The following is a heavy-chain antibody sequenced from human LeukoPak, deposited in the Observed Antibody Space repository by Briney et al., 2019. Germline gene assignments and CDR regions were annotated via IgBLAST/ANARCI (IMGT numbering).Heavy chain of an antibody. Sequence: GGSLRLSCAASGFTFSSYDMSWVRQAPGKGLEWVSGIRNYGGSTYYADSVKGRFTISRDNSKNTLYLQMNSLRAEDTAVYYCANPAPGEVYLYWGQGTLVTVSS. CDR3: ANPAPGEVYLY. CDR2: IRNYGGST. D-gene: IGHD2-8*01. V-gene: IGHV3-23*01. J-gene: IGHJ4*02. CDR1: GFTFSSYD.